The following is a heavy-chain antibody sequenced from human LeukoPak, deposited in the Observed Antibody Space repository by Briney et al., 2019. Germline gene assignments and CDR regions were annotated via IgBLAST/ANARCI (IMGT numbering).Heavy chain of an antibody. V-gene: IGHV3-7*03. D-gene: IGHD5-24*01. CDR1: GFTLNNYW. J-gene: IGHJ3*02. CDR3: TRDRQRYGMATITGAFDI. CDR2: IKQDGSEK. Sequence: GGSLRLSCAASGFTLNNYWMSWVRQAPGKGLECVANIKQDGSEKYYVDSVKGRFTISRDNAKNSLYLQMNSLKTEDTAVYYCTRDRQRYGMATITGAFDIWGQGTMVTVSS.